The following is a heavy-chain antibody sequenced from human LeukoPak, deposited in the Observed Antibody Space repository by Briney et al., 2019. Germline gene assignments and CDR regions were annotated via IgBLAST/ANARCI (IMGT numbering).Heavy chain of an antibody. J-gene: IGHJ5*02. Sequence: SQTLSLTCTVSGGSISSGDYYWSWIRQPPGKGLEWIGYIYYSGSTYYNPSLKSRVTISVDTSKNQFSLKLSSVTAADTAVYSCARDLGYCSSTSCYLEGGYNWFDPWGQGTLVTVSS. CDR3: ARDLGYCSSTSCYLEGGYNWFDP. D-gene: IGHD2-2*01. CDR2: IYYSGST. V-gene: IGHV4-30-4*01. CDR1: GGSISSGDYY.